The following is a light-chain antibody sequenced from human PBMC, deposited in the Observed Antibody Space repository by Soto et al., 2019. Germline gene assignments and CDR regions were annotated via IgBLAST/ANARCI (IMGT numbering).Light chain of an antibody. Sequence: SYELTQPPSVSVAPGQTARITCGGNNIGSKSVHWYQQKPGQAPVLVVYDDSDRPSGSPERFSGSNSGNTATLTISRVEAGDEADYYCQVWDSSSDHPGEVFGGGTKLTVL. V-gene: IGLV3-21*02. CDR3: QVWDSSSDHPGEV. CDR1: NIGSKS. CDR2: DDS. J-gene: IGLJ2*01.